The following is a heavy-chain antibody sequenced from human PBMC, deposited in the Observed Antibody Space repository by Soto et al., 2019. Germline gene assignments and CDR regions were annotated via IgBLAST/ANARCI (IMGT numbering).Heavy chain of an antibody. V-gene: IGHV1-18*01. CDR1: GYNFISHS. CDR2: ISAYNGNT. CDR3: ARGAFCGGAPGCRDMDV. J-gene: IGHJ6*02. D-gene: IGHD2-21*01. Sequence: QIQLVQSGGEVKKPGASVKVSCKSSGYNFISHSITWVRQAPGQGLEWMGRISAYNGNTNHAQKFQCRLTMTTDTSTSKADMELRSLRSADTDVYYCARGAFCGGAPGCRDMDVWGQWTTVTVSS.